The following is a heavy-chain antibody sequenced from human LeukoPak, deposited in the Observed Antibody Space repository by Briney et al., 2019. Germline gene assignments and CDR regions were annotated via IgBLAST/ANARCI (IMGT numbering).Heavy chain of an antibody. V-gene: IGHV1-8*01. Sequence: ASVKVSCKASGYTFTSYDIKWVREATGQGLEGMGGMNPNRGNTGYAQKFRGRVPVTRHTSISTASMELTRLRSEDTAVYYCARGVVVAATIPYYYYYGMDVWGQGTTVTVSS. CDR3: ARGVVVAATIPYYYYYGMDV. J-gene: IGHJ6*02. CDR1: GYTFTSYD. D-gene: IGHD2-15*01. CDR2: MNPNRGNT.